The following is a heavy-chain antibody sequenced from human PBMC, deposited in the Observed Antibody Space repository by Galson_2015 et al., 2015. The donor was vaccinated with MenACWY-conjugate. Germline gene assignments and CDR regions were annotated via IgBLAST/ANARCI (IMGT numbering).Heavy chain of an antibody. Sequence: VHTTYGASVKGRFTISRDNSRNTVFLEMNSLRAEDTATYYCARNKGRETVFGVVVPGYYYMDVWGKGTTVTVSS. V-gene: IGHV3-53*01. D-gene: IGHD3-3*01. CDR3: ARNKGRETVFGVVVPGYYYMDV. CDR2: VHT. J-gene: IGHJ6*03.